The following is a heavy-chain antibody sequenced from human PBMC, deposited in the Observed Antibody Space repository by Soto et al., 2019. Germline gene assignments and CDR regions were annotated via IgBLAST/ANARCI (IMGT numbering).Heavy chain of an antibody. V-gene: IGHV1-69*01. CDR1: GGTFSSYA. D-gene: IGHD2-2*01. CDR3: ARDQAVSLLVPAGAGNWFDP. J-gene: IGHJ5*02. Sequence: QVQLVQSGAEVKKPGSSVKVSCKASGGTFSSYAISWVRQAPGQGLEWMGGIIPIFGTANYAQKFQGRVTITADESTSTAYMELSSLRSEDTAVYYCARDQAVSLLVPAGAGNWFDPWGQGTLVTVSS. CDR2: IIPIFGTA.